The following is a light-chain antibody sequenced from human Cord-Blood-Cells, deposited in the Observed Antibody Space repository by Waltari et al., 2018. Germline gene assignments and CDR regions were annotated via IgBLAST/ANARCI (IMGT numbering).Light chain of an antibody. CDR1: QSISSY. V-gene: IGKV1-39*01. CDR2: AAS. J-gene: IGKJ2*01. CDR3: QQSYSTPPYT. Sequence: DIQMTQSPSSLSASVGDRVTITCRASQSISSYLNWYQQKPGKDPKLLIYAASSLQSGVPSRCSGSGSGTDFTLTISSLQPEDFATYYCQQSYSTPPYTFGQGTKLEIK.